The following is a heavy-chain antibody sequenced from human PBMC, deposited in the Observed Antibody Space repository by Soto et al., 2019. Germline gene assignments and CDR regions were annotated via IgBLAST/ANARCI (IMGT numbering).Heavy chain of an antibody. D-gene: IGHD6-19*01. J-gene: IGHJ6*02. CDR3: ASEKAQWLVGWYYYYGMDV. V-gene: IGHV4-31*03. CDR1: GGSISSGGYY. CDR2: IYQSGTP. Sequence: SETLSLTCTVSGGSISSGGYYWNWIRQYPGKGPEWIAYIYQSGTPYYNPSLKSRATISVDTSKNQFSLKLNSVTPEDTAVYYCASEKAQWLVGWYYYYGMDVWGQGTTVTVSS.